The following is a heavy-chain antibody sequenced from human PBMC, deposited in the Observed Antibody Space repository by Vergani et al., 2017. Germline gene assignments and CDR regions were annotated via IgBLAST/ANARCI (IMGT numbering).Heavy chain of an antibody. D-gene: IGHD3-10*01. CDR3: ARRESGYYGSGSYYNGPDDSFDI. J-gene: IGHJ3*02. Sequence: QVQLQESGPGLVKPSGTLSLTCAVSGGSISSSNWWSWVRQPPGKGLEWIGEIYHSGTTHYNPSLKSRVTISVDKSKNQFSLKLSSVTAADTAVYYCARRESGYYGSGSYYNGPDDSFDIWGQGTMVTVSS. CDR2: IYHSGTT. V-gene: IGHV4-4*02. CDR1: GGSISSSNW.